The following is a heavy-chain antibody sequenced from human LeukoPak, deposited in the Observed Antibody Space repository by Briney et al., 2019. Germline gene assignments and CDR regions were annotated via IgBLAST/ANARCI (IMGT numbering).Heavy chain of an antibody. D-gene: IGHD3-22*01. CDR1: GDSISSYY. V-gene: IGHV4-59*01. CDR2: IYYSGST. CDR3: ARGLTNYYDPHCFDY. Sequence: PSETLSLTCTVSGDSISSYYWSWIRQPPGKGLEWIGHIYYSGSTNYNPSLKSRVTISVDMSKNQFSLKLTSVTAADTAVYYCARGLTNYYDPHCFDYWGQGTLVTVSS. J-gene: IGHJ4*02.